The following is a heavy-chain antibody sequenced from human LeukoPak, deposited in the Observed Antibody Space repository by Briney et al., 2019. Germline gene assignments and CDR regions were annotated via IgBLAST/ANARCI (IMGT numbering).Heavy chain of an antibody. CDR1: GFTFSSYD. Sequence: GSLRLSCAASGFTFSSYDIHWVRQATGKGLEWVSGIGTAGEIYYPGSVKGRFTISRENARNSLYLQMNSLRAGDTAVYYCARAAYSSTWYSRYFDLWGRGTLVTVSS. CDR3: ARAAYSSTWYSRYFDL. D-gene: IGHD6-13*01. J-gene: IGHJ2*01. V-gene: IGHV3-13*01. CDR2: IGTAGEI.